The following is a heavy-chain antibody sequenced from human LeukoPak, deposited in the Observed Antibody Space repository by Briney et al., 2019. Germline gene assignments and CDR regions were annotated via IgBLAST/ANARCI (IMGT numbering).Heavy chain of an antibody. Sequence: GGSLRLSCAASGFTFRNYAIHWVREAPGKGLGWVSLISYDGGNKYYVDSVKGRFTISRDNSKNTLYLQMHSLTTDDTALYYCAKNVDAFRPNDGMDVWGHGTTVTVPS. V-gene: IGHV3-30*04. D-gene: IGHD6-6*01. CDR2: ISYDGGNK. CDR1: GFTFRNYA. J-gene: IGHJ6*02. CDR3: AKNVDAFRPNDGMDV.